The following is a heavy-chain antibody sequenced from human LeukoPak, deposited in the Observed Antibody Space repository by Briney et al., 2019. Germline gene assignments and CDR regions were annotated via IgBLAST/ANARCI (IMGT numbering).Heavy chain of an antibody. CDR2: INSDGSST. J-gene: IGHJ6*02. V-gene: IGHV3-74*01. Sequence: GGSLRLSCAASGFTFSSYWMHWVRQAPGKGLVWVSRINSDGSSTSYADSVKGRFTISRDNAKNTLYLQMNSLRAEDAAVYYCASEYSSSSNYYYYDMDVWGQGTTVTVSS. CDR1: GFTFSSYW. D-gene: IGHD6-6*01. CDR3: ASEYSSSSNYYYYDMDV.